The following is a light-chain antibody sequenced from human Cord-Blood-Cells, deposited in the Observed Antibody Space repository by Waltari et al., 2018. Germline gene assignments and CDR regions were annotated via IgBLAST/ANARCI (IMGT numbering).Light chain of an antibody. CDR1: QNILYSNGYNY. J-gene: IGKJ4*01. CDR3: MQDLQTPLT. Sequence: EIVMSQSPLSLPDTPGESSSISRSSSQNILYSNGYNYLDWYLQKPGQSPQLLIYLGSIPACGVPDRFSGSGSDTDFTLKISKVEAEDVGVYYCMQDLQTPLTFGGGTKVEIK. CDR2: LGS. V-gene: IGKV2-28*01.